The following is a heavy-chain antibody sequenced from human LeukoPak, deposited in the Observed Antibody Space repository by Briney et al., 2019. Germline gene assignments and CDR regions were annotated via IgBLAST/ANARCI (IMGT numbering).Heavy chain of an antibody. CDR2: MHPGDSDT. Sequence: GESLRISCEGSGYSFTSYWISWVRQMPGKGLEWMGIMHPGDSDTRVSPSFQGQVTILVDKSINTAYLQWSSLKASDTALYYCARGVSCSGDSCYPNWLDPWGQGTLVTVSS. CDR3: ARGVSCSGDSCYPNWLDP. J-gene: IGHJ5*02. D-gene: IGHD2-15*01. V-gene: IGHV5-51*01. CDR1: GYSFTSYW.